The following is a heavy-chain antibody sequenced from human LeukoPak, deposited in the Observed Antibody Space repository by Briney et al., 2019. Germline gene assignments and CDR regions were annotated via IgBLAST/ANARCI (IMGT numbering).Heavy chain of an antibody. Sequence: GGSLRLSCAASGFIFSAYPMHWVRQAPGKGLEWVAVISYDGSNKYYADSVKGRFTISRDNSKNTLYLQMNSLRAEDTAVYYCARPGSALWYFDYWGQGTLVTVSS. CDR3: ARPGSALWYFDY. V-gene: IGHV3-30-3*01. D-gene: IGHD2-15*01. CDR1: GFIFSAYP. CDR2: ISYDGSNK. J-gene: IGHJ4*02.